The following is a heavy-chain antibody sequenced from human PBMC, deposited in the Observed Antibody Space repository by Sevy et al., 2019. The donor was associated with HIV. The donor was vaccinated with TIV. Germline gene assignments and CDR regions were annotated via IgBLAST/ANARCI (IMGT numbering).Heavy chain of an antibody. J-gene: IGHJ4*02. CDR2: IYPDDSDT. V-gene: IGHV5-51*01. D-gene: IGHD2-15*01. CDR3: ARLEQRHCNGAHCDPFDY. CDR1: GYSFTTYW. Sequence: GESLKISCEGSGYSFTTYWIGLVRPMPGKGLEWVGVIYPDDSDTRYNPSFPGQVTISADKSTNTAYLAWSSLKASDTAIYYWARLEQRHCNGAHCDPFDYWGQGTLVTVSS.